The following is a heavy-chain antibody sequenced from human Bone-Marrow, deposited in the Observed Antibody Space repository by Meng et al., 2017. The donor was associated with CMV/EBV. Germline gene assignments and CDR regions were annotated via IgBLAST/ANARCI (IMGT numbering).Heavy chain of an antibody. CDR2: ISYEDGSMK. J-gene: IGHJ3*01. V-gene: IGHV3-30*04. Sequence: GESLKISCAASGFNFSSYAMDWVRQAPGKGLEWVAVISYEDGSMKYYADSVKGRFIISRDNSKNTLHLQMNSLRAEDTAIYFCARDWSTRPITSRYHDAFDLWGQGTMVTVSS. CDR1: GFNFSSYA. D-gene: IGHD1-14*01. CDR3: ARDWSTRPITSRYHDAFDL.